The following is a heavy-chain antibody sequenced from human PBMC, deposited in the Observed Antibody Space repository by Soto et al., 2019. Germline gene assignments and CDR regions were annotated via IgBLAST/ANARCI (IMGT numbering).Heavy chain of an antibody. J-gene: IGHJ3*02. D-gene: IGHD2-8*01. CDR2: IIPMSGTS. Sequence: QVQLVQSGAEVKKPGSSVKVSCTASGGTFSNFAFSWVRQAPGQGLEWMGGIIPMSGTSNYAQKFQGRVTITADDSTSTAYMELNSLRSEDTAMYYCASDYFYCSNGVCRHDAFDIWGQGTVVTVSS. CDR1: GGTFSNFA. CDR3: ASDYFYCSNGVCRHDAFDI. V-gene: IGHV1-69*01.